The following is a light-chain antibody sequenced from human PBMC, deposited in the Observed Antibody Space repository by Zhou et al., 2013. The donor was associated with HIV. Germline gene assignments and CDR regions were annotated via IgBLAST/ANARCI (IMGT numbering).Light chain of an antibody. CDR1: RDIRND. CDR3: QQYHSSSQT. CDR2: AAS. V-gene: IGKV1-17*01. Sequence: DVQMTQSPTSLSASVGDRVTISCQASRDIRNDLGWYQQKPGKAPELLIYAASSLQNGAPSRFSGSGSGTDFTLTIRSLQPDDFATYYCQQYHSSSQTFGQGTKVDIK. J-gene: IGKJ1*01.